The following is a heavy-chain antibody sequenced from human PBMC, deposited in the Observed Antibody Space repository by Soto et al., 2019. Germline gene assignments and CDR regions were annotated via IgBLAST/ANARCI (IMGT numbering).Heavy chain of an antibody. V-gene: IGHV1-18*01. Sequence: QVQLVQSGAEVKKPGASVKVSCKASGYTFTSYGISWVRQAPGQGLEWMGWISAYNGNTNYAQKLQGRVTMTTDTSTXXAXMXPRSLRSDDTAVYYCARVQGITMVRGAPEAYNWFDPWGQGTLVTVSS. CDR2: ISAYNGNT. D-gene: IGHD3-10*01. CDR1: GYTFTSYG. CDR3: ARVQGITMVRGAPEAYNWFDP. J-gene: IGHJ5*02.